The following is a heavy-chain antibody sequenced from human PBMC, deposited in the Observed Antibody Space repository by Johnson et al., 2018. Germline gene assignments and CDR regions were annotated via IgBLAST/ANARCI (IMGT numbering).Heavy chain of an antibody. CDR1: GFTFSRHG. Sequence: QVQLVQSGGGVVQPGGSLRLSCAASGFTFSRHGMHWVRQVPGKGPEWVAVISSDGGTDYYADTVKGRFTIFRDNSRNTLTLQMNSLRPGDTALYYCAKEGDNISDLSFDYWGQGTLVTVSS. CDR2: ISSDGGTD. CDR3: AKEGDNISDLSFDY. D-gene: IGHD1-1*01. V-gene: IGHV3-30*18. J-gene: IGHJ4*02.